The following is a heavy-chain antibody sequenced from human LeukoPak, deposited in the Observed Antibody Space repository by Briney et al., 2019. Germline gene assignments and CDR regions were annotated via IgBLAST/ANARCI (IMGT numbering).Heavy chain of an antibody. Sequence: GGSLRLSCAASGFTFSSYGMHWVRQAPGKGLEWVAVIWYDGSNKYYADSVKGRFTISRDNSKNTLYLQMNSLRAEDTAVYYCARDPRTGYYYYYYMDAWGKGTTVTVSS. CDR3: ARDPRTGYYYYYYMDA. D-gene: IGHD3-3*01. V-gene: IGHV3-33*01. J-gene: IGHJ6*03. CDR2: IWYDGSNK. CDR1: GFTFSSYG.